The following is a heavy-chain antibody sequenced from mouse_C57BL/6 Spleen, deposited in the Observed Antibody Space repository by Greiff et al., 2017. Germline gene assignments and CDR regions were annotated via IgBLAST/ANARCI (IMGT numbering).Heavy chain of an antibody. V-gene: IGHV14-4*01. D-gene: IGHD2-1*01. CDR2: IDPENGDT. Sequence: EVQLQQSGAELVRPGASVKLSCTASGFNIKDDYMHWVKQRPEQGLEWIGWIDPENGDTEYASKFQGKATITADTSSNTAYLQLSSLTSEDTAVYYCTTGGNYGGCAYWGQGTLVTVSA. CDR3: TTGGNYGGCAY. CDR1: GFNIKDDY. J-gene: IGHJ3*01.